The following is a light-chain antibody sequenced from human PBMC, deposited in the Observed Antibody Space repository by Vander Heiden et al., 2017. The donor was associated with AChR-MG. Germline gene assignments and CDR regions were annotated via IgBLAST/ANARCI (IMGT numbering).Light chain of an antibody. CDR1: SSNVGSYTL. CDR2: GIS. J-gene: IGLJ2*01. V-gene: IGLV2-23*02. CDR3: SSYAGSQTYVV. Sequence: QSVLTQPASVSGPPGQSTTISCTGSSSNVGSYTLVYWYQQYPGKAPRLIIHGISQRSSGVSDRFSGSKSGNTASLTISGLQTEDEADYYCSSYAGSQTYVVFGGGTRVTVL.